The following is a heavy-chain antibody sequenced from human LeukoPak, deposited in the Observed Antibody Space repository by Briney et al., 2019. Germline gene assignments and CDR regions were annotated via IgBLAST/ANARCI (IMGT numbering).Heavy chain of an antibody. J-gene: IGHJ6*02. V-gene: IGHV3-66*01. Sequence: GGSLRLSCAASGFTVSSNYMSWVRQAPGKGLEWVSVIYSGGSTYYADSVKGRFTISRDNSKNTLYLQMNSLRAEDTAVYYCAREDCSSTSCYGGTYYYYGMDVWGQGTTVTVSS. D-gene: IGHD2-2*01. CDR2: IYSGGST. CDR3: AREDCSSTSCYGGTYYYYGMDV. CDR1: GFTVSSNY.